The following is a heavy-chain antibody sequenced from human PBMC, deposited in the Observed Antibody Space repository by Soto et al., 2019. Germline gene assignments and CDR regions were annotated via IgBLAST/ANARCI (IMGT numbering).Heavy chain of an antibody. CDR1: GFTFSSYG. V-gene: IGHV3-48*02. D-gene: IGHD2-21*02. Sequence: GGSLRLSCAASGFTFSSYGMNWVRQAPGKGLEWVSYISSSSTTIYYADSVKGRFTIFRDNAKNSLYLQLNSLRDEDTAVYYCARGDRGAFDLWGQGTMVTVSS. CDR3: ARGDRGAFDL. J-gene: IGHJ3*01. CDR2: ISSSSTTI.